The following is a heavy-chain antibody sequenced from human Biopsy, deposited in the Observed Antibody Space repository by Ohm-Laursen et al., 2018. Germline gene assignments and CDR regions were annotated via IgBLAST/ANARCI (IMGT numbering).Heavy chain of an antibody. CDR3: AREGLDWDNRRYKGLDV. CDR1: GDSISSDY. Sequence: SQTLSLTCTVSGDSISSDYWTWIPRPTGKGLEWIGRIYGSGSTKYNPSLRGRVTLSGDTSKNQVSLRLRTVTAADTAVYYCAREGLDWDNRRYKGLDVWGQGATVIVSS. CDR2: IYGSGST. D-gene: IGHD1/OR15-1a*01. V-gene: IGHV4-4*07. J-gene: IGHJ6*02.